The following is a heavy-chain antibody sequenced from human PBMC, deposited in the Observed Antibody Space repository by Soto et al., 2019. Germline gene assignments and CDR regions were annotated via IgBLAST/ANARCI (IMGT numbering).Heavy chain of an antibody. V-gene: IGHV1-18*01. D-gene: IGHD3-10*01. Sequence: GQGLEWMGWISAYNGNTNYAQKLQGRVTMTTDTSTSTAYMELRSLRSDDTAVYYCARVEREFSYYYMDVWCNGPTVTVFS. CDR3: ARVEREFSYYYMDV. CDR2: ISAYNGNT. J-gene: IGHJ6*03.